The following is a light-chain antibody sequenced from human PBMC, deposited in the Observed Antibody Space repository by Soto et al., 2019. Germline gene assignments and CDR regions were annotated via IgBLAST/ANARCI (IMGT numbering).Light chain of an antibody. Sequence: QSVLTQPPSASGTPGQRVTISCSGSSSNIGSNTANWYQQLPGTAPKLLIYSNNQRPSGVPDRFSGSKSGTSASLAISGLQSEDEADYYCAAWDDSRHVVFGGGTKVTVL. V-gene: IGLV1-44*01. CDR2: SNN. CDR1: SSNIGSNT. J-gene: IGLJ2*01. CDR3: AAWDDSRHVV.